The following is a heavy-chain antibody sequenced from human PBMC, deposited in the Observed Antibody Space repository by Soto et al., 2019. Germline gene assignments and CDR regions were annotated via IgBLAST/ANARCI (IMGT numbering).Heavy chain of an antibody. Sequence: VLLLESGGGLVQPGGSLRLSCAASGFIFSSYAMNWVRQAPGKGLEWVSVISGSDGSTYYADSVKGRFTISRDNSKNTLNLQMNSLRAEDTAVYYCARRSSSWYFDYWGQGTLVTVSS. CDR3: ARRSSSWYFDY. V-gene: IGHV3-23*01. D-gene: IGHD6-13*01. CDR1: GFIFSSYA. J-gene: IGHJ4*02. CDR2: ISGSDGST.